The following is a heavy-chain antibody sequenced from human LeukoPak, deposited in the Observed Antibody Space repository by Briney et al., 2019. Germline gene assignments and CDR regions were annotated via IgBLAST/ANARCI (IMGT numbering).Heavy chain of an antibody. CDR3: ARGGGSSYIY. V-gene: IGHV3-7*04. CDR1: GFTFTNHW. J-gene: IGHJ4*02. D-gene: IGHD2-15*01. CDR2: IKQDGSEK. Sequence: GGSLRLSCTASGFTFTNHWISWVRQAPGKGLEWVANIKQDGSEKYYVDSVKGRFTISRDNAKNSLYLQMNSLRAEDTAVYYCARGGGSSYIYWGEGTLVTVSS.